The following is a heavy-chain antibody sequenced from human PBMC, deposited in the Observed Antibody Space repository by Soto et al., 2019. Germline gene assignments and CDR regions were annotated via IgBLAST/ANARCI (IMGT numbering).Heavy chain of an antibody. CDR2: ILYDGSNK. D-gene: IGHD1-1*01. CDR3: AKSRDAYNFYFYYGMDV. Sequence: QVQLVESGGGVVQPGTSLRLSCAASGLTFSNYGMHWVRQTPGKGLEWVALILYDGSNKYYADSVTGRFTISRDNSKNTLYLQVSSLRAEYTAVYYCAKSRDAYNFYFYYGMDVWGQGTSVTVSS. J-gene: IGHJ6*02. CDR1: GLTFSNYG. V-gene: IGHV3-30*18.